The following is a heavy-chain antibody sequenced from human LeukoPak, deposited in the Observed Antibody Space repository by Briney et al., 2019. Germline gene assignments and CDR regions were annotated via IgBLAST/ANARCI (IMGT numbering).Heavy chain of an antibody. D-gene: IGHD3-10*01. Sequence: ASVKVSCKASGYTFTSYGISWVRQAPGQGLEWMGWISAYNGNTNYAQKLQGRVTMTAVTSTSTVYMELRSLRSDDTAVYYCARDYTPLLWFGELFSPAFDYWGQGTLVTVSS. CDR2: ISAYNGNT. CDR1: GYTFTSYG. CDR3: ARDYTPLLWFGELFSPAFDY. J-gene: IGHJ4*02. V-gene: IGHV1-18*01.